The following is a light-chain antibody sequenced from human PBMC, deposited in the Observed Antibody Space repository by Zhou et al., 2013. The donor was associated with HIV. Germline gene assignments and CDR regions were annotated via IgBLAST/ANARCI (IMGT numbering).Light chain of an antibody. J-gene: IGKJ1*01. CDR2: AAS. CDR1: QDIRGD. V-gene: IGKV1-6*01. CDR3: QKYDKGPRT. Sequence: AVQMSQNPTSLSASVGDRVTITCRASQDIRGDLGWYQHKPGKPPRLLISAASTLQSGVPTRFSGGGSGTVFTLTISSLEPEDAATYYCQKYDKGPRTFGQGTKVLIK.